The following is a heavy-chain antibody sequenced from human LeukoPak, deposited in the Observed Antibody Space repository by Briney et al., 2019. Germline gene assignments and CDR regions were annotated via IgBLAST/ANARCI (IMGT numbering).Heavy chain of an antibody. D-gene: IGHD2-2*01. J-gene: IGHJ6*02. CDR1: GFTFSDYY. CDR3: ARTMPKYYYYGMDV. Sequence: GGSLRLSCAASGFTFSDYYMSWIRQAPGKGLEWVSYISSSGSTIYYADSVKGRFTTSRDNAKNSLYLQMNSLRAEDTAVYYCARTMPKYYYYGMDVWGQGTTVTVSS. V-gene: IGHV3-11*01. CDR2: ISSSGSTI.